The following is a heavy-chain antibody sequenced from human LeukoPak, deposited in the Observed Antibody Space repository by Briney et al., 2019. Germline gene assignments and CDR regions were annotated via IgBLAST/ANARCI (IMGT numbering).Heavy chain of an antibody. CDR3: ARGGMIRGVIRNWFDP. CDR1: GGSISNYY. V-gene: IGHV4-59*01. Sequence: SETLSLTCSVSGGSISNYYWNWIRQPPGKGLEWIGYTYYSGRTNYNPSLKSRLTMSVDTSKNQLSLNLSSVIAADSAVYYCARGGMIRGVIRNWFDPWGQGILVTVSS. CDR2: TYYSGRT. D-gene: IGHD3-10*01. J-gene: IGHJ5*02.